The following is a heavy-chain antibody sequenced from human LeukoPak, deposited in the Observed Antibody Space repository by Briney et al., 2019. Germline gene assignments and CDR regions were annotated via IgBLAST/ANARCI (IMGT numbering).Heavy chain of an antibody. CDR1: GGSISSHY. J-gene: IGHJ5*02. D-gene: IGHD3-16*01. V-gene: IGHV4-59*11. CDR3: ARFLAGGLNLFDP. CDR2: IYYSGST. Sequence: SETLSLTCTVSGGSISSHYWSWIRQPPGKGLEWIGYIYYSGSTNYNPSLKSRVTISVVTSKNQFSLKLSSVTAADTAVYYCARFLAGGLNLFDPWGQGTLVTVSS.